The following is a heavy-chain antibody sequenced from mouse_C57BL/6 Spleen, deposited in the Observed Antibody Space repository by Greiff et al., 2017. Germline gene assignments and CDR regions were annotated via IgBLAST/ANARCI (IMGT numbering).Heavy chain of an antibody. Sequence: QVQLKESGAELVKPGASVKMSCKASGYTFTTYPIEWMKQTHGKSLEWIGNFHPYNDDTKYNEKFKGTATLTVEKSSSTVYLELSRLTSDDSAVYYCARGGYSNQFAYWGQGTLVTVSA. D-gene: IGHD2-5*01. CDR1: GYTFTTYP. J-gene: IGHJ3*01. V-gene: IGHV1-47*01. CDR3: ARGGYSNQFAY. CDR2: FHPYNDDT.